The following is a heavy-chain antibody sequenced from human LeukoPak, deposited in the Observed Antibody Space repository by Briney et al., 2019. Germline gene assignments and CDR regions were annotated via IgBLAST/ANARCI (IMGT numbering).Heavy chain of an antibody. CDR2: IYYSGST. Sequence: PSETLSLTCTVSGGSISSYYWSWIRQPPGKGLEWIGYIYYSGSTNYNPSLKSRVTISVDTSKNQFSLKLSSVTAADTAVYYCAREEYGGNSGHYYYYMDVWGKGTTVTVSS. D-gene: IGHD4-23*01. V-gene: IGHV4-59*01. CDR1: GGSISSYY. J-gene: IGHJ6*03. CDR3: AREEYGGNSGHYYYYMDV.